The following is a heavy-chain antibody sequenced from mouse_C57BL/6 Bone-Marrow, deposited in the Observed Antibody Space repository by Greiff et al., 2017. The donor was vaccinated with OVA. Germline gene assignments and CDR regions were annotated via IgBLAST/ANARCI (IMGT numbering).Heavy chain of an antibody. D-gene: IGHD2-4*01. V-gene: IGHV1-81*01. CDR3: ARGGYDYEAY. CDR1: GYTFTSYG. CDR2: IYPRSGNT. Sequence: VQLQQSGAELARPGASVKLSCKASGYTFTSYGISWVKQRTGQGLEWIGEIYPRSGNTYYNEKFKGKATLTADKSSSTAYMELSSLTSEDSAVYFCARGGYDYEAYWGKGTTLTVSS. J-gene: IGHJ2*01.